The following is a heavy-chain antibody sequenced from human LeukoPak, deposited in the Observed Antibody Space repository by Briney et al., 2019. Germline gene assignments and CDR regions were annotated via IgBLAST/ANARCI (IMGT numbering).Heavy chain of an antibody. CDR2: INHSGST. CDR1: GGSFSGYY. J-gene: IGHJ4*02. CDR3: ARHYQLLHFDY. D-gene: IGHD2-2*01. V-gene: IGHV4-34*01. Sequence: SSETLSLTCAVYGGSFSGYYWSWIRQPPGKGLEWIGEINHSGSTNYNPSLKSRVTISVDTSKNQFSLKVSSVTAADTAVYYCARHYQLLHFDYWGQGTLVTVSS.